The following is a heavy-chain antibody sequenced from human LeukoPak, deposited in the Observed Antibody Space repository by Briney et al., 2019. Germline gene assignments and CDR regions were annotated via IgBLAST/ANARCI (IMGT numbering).Heavy chain of an antibody. V-gene: IGHV1-2*02. J-gene: IGHJ3*02. CDR2: INPKTGGT. D-gene: IGHD6-6*01. CDR1: GYTFIAYY. Sequence: ASVKVSCKASGYTFIAYYMHWVRQAPGQGLEWMGWINPKTGGTQFAQKFQGRVTMTRDTSIDTAYMELSSLRSDDTAVYYCARDPPSYSSSLRSHTFDIWGQGTMVTVSS. CDR3: ARDPPSYSSSLRSHTFDI.